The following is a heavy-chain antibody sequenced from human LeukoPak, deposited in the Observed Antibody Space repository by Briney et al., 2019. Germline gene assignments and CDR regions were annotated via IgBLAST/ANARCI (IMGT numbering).Heavy chain of an antibody. J-gene: IGHJ4*02. CDR2: ISGSGTGGVT. CDR3: AKNPTPRIVGVYFYFDY. V-gene: IGHV3-23*01. CDR1: GLIFSSYS. D-gene: IGHD1-26*01. Sequence: GGSLSLSCTASGLIFSSYSMSWVRQAPGKGLEWVAVISGSGTGGVTYYADSVKGRFTISRDTSKNTLYLQMNSLRADDTAIYYCAKNPTPRIVGVYFYFDYWGQGTLVTVSS.